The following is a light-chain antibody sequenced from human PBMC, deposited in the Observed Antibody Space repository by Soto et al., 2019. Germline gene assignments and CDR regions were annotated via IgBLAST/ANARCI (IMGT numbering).Light chain of an antibody. V-gene: IGLV2-11*01. CDR1: SSDVGGYNY. J-gene: IGLJ6*01. CDR2: DVS. Sequence: QSALTQPRSVSGSPGQSVTISCTGASSDVGGYNYVSWYQQHPGKAPKLMIYDVSKRPSGVPDRFSGSKSGNTASLTISGLQTEDEGDYYCCSYAGRYTYVFGRGTKLTVL. CDR3: CSYAGRYTYV.